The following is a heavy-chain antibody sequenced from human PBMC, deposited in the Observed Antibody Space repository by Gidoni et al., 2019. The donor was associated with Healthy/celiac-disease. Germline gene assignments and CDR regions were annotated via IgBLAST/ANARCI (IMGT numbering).Heavy chain of an antibody. Sequence: QVQLVQSGAEVKKPGASVKVSCKASGSTFTSYEINWVRQATGQGLEWMGWMNPNSGNTGYAQKFQGRVTMTRNTSISTAYMELSSLRSEDTAVYYCARGSKKVTAIAYWGQGTLVTVSS. CDR2: MNPNSGNT. CDR1: GSTFTSYE. V-gene: IGHV1-8*01. CDR3: ARGSKKVTAIAY. J-gene: IGHJ4*02. D-gene: IGHD2-21*02.